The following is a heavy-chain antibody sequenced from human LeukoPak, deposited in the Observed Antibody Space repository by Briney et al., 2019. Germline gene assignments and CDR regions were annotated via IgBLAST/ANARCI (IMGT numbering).Heavy chain of an antibody. Sequence: GGSLRLSCAASGFTVSSNYMSWVRQAPGKGLEWVSVISGSGGSTYYADSVKGRFTISRDNSKNTLDLQMNSLRADDTAVYYCAKGSLSLMGVFDYWGQETLVTVSS. CDR3: AKGSLSLMGVFDY. V-gene: IGHV3-23*01. CDR1: GFTVSSNY. D-gene: IGHD2-8*01. J-gene: IGHJ4*02. CDR2: ISGSGGST.